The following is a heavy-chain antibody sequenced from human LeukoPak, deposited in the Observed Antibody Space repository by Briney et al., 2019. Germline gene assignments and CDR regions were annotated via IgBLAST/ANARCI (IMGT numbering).Heavy chain of an antibody. V-gene: IGHV3-30-3*01. CDR3: ARDRDSSGWYEGFDY. D-gene: IGHD6-19*01. Sequence: GGSLRLSCAASGFTFSSSAMHWVRQAPDKGLEWVAVISYDGSNKYYADSVKGRFTISRDNSKNTPYLQMNSLRADDTAVYYCARDRDSSGWYEGFDYWGQGTLVTVSS. CDR2: ISYDGSNK. J-gene: IGHJ4*02. CDR1: GFTFSSSA.